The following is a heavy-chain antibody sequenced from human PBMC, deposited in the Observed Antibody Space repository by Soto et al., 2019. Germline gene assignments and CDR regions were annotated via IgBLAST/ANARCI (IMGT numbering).Heavy chain of an antibody. J-gene: IGHJ6*02. D-gene: IGHD4-17*01. Sequence: ASVKVSCKASGYTFTSYDINWVRQATGQGLEWMGWMNPNSGNTGYAQKFQGRVTMTRNTSISTAYMELSSLRSEDTAVYYCARRRGGPFYGDSVGRNYGMDVWGQGTTVTVSS. V-gene: IGHV1-8*01. CDR2: MNPNSGNT. CDR3: ARRRGGPFYGDSVGRNYGMDV. CDR1: GYTFTSYD.